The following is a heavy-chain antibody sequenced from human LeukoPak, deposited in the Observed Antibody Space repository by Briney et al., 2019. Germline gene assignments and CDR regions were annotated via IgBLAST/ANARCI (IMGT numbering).Heavy chain of an antibody. CDR1: GDTFSNYA. V-gene: IGHV1-69*04. Sequence: ASVKASCKASGDTFSNYAISWVRQAPGQGLEWMGRIIPILDIANYALMYQGRVTITADKSTSKVYMELSSLRSEDTAVYYCARTPISGATYWFDPWGQGTLVTVSS. J-gene: IGHJ5*02. CDR3: ARTPISGATYWFDP. CDR2: IIPILDIA. D-gene: IGHD1-26*01.